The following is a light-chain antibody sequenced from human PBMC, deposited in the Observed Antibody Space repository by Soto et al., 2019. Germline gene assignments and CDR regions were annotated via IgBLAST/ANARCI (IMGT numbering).Light chain of an antibody. CDR2: GAS. J-gene: IGKJ5*01. V-gene: IGKV3-20*01. CDR3: QHYVERSPIT. Sequence: EIVMTQSPGTLSLAPGDRATLSCRASQSVSSRLAWYQQKPGQAPRLLLSGASRRATGIPDRFSGIGSATEFILTISRLEPEDFALYYCQHYVERSPITFGQGTRLENK. CDR1: QSVSSR.